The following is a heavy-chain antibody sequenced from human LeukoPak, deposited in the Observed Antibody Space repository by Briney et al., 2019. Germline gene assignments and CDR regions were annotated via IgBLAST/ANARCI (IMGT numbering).Heavy chain of an antibody. CDR3: ARVGAYCTSTSCLDY. CDR2: ISAYNGNT. CDR1: GYTFTNYG. D-gene: IGHD2-2*01. V-gene: IGHV1-18*01. J-gene: IGHJ4*02. Sequence: ASVKVSCKASGYTFTNYGISSVRQAPGQGLEWMGWISAYNGNTNYAQKLQGRVTMTTDTSTSTAYMELRSLTSDDTAVYYCARVGAYCTSTSCLDYWGQGTLVTVSS.